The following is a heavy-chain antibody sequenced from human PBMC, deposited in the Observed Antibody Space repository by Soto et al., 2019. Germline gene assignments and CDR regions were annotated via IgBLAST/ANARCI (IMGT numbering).Heavy chain of an antibody. CDR1: GVSFSGYY. CDR3: ARDSSSWFAGYYYYMDV. V-gene: IGHV4-34*01. D-gene: IGHD6-13*01. J-gene: IGHJ6*03. CDR2: INHSGST. Sequence: SETLSLTCAVYGVSFSGYYWSWIRQPPGKGLEWIGDINHSGSTNYNPSLKSRVTISVDTSKNQFSLKLSSVTAADTAVYYCARDSSSWFAGYYYYMDVWGKGTTVTVSS.